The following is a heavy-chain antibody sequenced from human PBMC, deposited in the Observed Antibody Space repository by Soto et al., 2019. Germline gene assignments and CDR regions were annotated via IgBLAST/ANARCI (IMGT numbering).Heavy chain of an antibody. CDR1: GGSISSSFYF. Sequence: QLQLQESGPGLVKPLETLSLTCTVSGGSISSSFYFWASIRQPPGEGLEWIGDVYFDGSTFYNPSIKSRDIMSVDTSRTQFSVTLASVTAEDTAIYSCARGIYVGSRGDFLEYWGQGSLITVSS. CDR2: VYFDGST. V-gene: IGHV4-39*01. D-gene: IGHD2-21*02. CDR3: ARGIYVGSRGDFLEY. J-gene: IGHJ4*02.